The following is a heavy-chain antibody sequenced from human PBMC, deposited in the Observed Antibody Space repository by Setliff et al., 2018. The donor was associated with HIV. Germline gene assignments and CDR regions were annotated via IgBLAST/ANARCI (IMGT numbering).Heavy chain of an antibody. V-gene: IGHV4-4*07. Sequence: SETLSLTCAVCGGSFSAYYWSWIRQPAGKGLEWIGRIYTSGSTNYNPSLKSRVTISVDTSKNQFSLKLSSVTAADTAVYYCARENGGYDFGSDYWGQGTLVTVSS. CDR2: IYTSGST. CDR3: ARENGGYDFGSDY. CDR1: GGSFSAYY. D-gene: IGHD5-12*01. J-gene: IGHJ4*02.